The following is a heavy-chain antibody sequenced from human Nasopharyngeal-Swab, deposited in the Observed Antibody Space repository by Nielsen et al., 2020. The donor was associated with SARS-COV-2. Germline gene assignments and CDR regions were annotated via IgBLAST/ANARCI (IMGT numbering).Heavy chain of an antibody. V-gene: IGHV4-39*01. CDR2: IYYSGST. J-gene: IGHJ4*02. Sequence: RQAPGKGLEWLGSIYYSGSTYYNPSLKSRVTISVDTSKNQFSLKLSSVTAADTAVYYCARPGYDSSGYTSYFDYWGQGTLVTVSS. D-gene: IGHD3-22*01. CDR3: ARPGYDSSGYTSYFDY.